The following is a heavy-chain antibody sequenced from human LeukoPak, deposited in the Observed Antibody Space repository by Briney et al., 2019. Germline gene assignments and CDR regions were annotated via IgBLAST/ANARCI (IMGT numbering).Heavy chain of an antibody. J-gene: IGHJ5*02. V-gene: IGHV3-30*02. Sequence: PGGSLRLSCATSGFTFSSYGMHWVRQAPGKGLEWVTFIRYDGNNKYYADSVKGRFTISRDNSKNTLYLQMNSLRAEDTAVYYCARSPTRGYYPSWGQGTLVTVSS. CDR2: IRYDGNNK. CDR1: GFTFSSYG. CDR3: ARSPTRGYYPS. D-gene: IGHD3-22*01.